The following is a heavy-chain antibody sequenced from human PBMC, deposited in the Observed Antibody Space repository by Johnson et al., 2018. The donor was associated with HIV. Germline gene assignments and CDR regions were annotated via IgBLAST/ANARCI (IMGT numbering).Heavy chain of an antibody. CDR2: ISYDGSNK. CDR1: GFTFSSYA. CDR3: ARAGGSDAFDI. Sequence: QVQLLESGGGVVQPGRSLRLSCAASGFTFSSYAMHWVRQAPGKGLEWVAVISYDGSNKYYADSVKGRFTISRDNSKNTLYLQMNSLRAEDTAVYYCARAGGSDAFDIWGQGTMVTVSS. V-gene: IGHV3-30-3*01. J-gene: IGHJ3*02.